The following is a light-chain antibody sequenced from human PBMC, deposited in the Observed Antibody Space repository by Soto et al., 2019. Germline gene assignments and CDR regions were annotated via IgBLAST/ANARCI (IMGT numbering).Light chain of an antibody. J-gene: IGKJ3*01. CDR1: QSIRSH. V-gene: IGKV1-39*01. CDR3: QQSFSSPST. CDR2: AAS. Sequence: DIQMTQSPSSLSASVGDRVSITCRASQSIRSHLNWYQPKPGKAPKVLIYAASSLLGEVPSRFSSSGSGTDFTLTLNRLQPEDFATYYCQQSFSSPSTFGPGTKVDV.